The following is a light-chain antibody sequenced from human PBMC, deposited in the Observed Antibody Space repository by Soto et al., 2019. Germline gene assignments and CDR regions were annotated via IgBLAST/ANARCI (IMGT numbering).Light chain of an antibody. CDR2: KAS. CDR3: QQYNDYSWT. V-gene: IGKV1-5*03. Sequence: DIQMTQSPSTLSASVGDSVSINCRASQSISAWLAWYQQKPGKAPRLLIYKASTLEIGFPSRFSGSGSGTEFTLTISSLQPDDVAIYYCQQYNDYSWTFGQGTKVDVK. J-gene: IGKJ1*01. CDR1: QSISAW.